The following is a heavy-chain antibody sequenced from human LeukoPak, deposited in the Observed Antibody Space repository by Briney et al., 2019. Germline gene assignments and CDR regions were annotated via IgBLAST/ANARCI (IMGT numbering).Heavy chain of an antibody. CDR2: IYYSGST. CDR1: GGSVSSGSYY. Sequence: PSETLSLTCTVSGGSVSSGSYYWSWIRQPPGTGLEWIGYIYYSGSTNYNPSLKSRVTISVDTSKNQFSLKLSSVTAADTAVYYCARDKAPGSVGARRIFDYWGQGTLVTVSS. CDR3: ARDKAPGSVGARRIFDY. J-gene: IGHJ4*02. V-gene: IGHV4-61*01. D-gene: IGHD1-26*01.